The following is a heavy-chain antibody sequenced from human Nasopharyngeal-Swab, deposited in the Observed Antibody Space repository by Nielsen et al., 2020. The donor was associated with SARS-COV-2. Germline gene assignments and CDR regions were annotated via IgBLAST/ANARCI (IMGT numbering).Heavy chain of an antibody. CDR3: ARPQYSSSWRRDWFDP. V-gene: IGHV4-34*01. Sequence: GSLRLSCAVYGGSFSGYYWSWIRQPPGKGLEWIGEINHSGSTNYNPSLKSRVTISVDTSKNQFSLKLSSVTAADTAVHYCARPQYSSSWRRDWFDPWGQGTLVTVSS. CDR1: GGSFSGYY. J-gene: IGHJ5*02. D-gene: IGHD6-13*01. CDR2: INHSGST.